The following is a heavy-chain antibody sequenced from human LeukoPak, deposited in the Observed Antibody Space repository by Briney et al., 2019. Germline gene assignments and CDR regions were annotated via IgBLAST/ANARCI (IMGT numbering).Heavy chain of an antibody. CDR2: ISSSGSTI. J-gene: IGHJ4*02. D-gene: IGHD3-10*01. CDR1: GFTFSDYY. V-gene: IGHV3-11*01. Sequence: GGSLRLSCAASGFTFSDYYMRWIRQAPGKGLEGVAYISSSGSTIYYADSVKGRFTISRDNAKNSLYLQMNSLRAEDTAVYYCAKALLLWFGELAYFDYWRQGTLVTVSS. CDR3: AKALLLWFGELAYFDY.